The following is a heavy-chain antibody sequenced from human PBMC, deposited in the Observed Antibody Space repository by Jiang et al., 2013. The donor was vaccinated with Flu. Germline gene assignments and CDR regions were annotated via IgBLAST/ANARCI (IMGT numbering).Heavy chain of an antibody. CDR2: ISYDGSNK. CDR3: ASGSGGSCYSCLFDY. Sequence: AVISYDGSNKYYADSVKGRFTISRDNSKNTLYLQMNSLRAEDTAVYYCASGSGGSCYSCLFDYWGQGTLVTVSS. V-gene: IGHV3-30-3*01. D-gene: IGHD2-15*01. J-gene: IGHJ4*02.